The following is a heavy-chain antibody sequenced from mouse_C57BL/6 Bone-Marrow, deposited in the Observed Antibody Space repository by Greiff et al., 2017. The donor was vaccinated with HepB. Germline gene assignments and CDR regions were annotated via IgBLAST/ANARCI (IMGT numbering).Heavy chain of an antibody. D-gene: IGHD1-1*01. CDR1: GYTFTSYW. CDR3: ARGPTITTVVAGHYFDY. V-gene: IGHV1-50*01. Sequence: QVQLQQPGAELVKPGASVKLSCKASGYTFTSYWMQWVKQRPGQGLEWIGEIDPSDSYTNYNQKFKGKATLTVDTSSSTAYMQLSSLTSEDSAVYYCARGPTITTVVAGHYFDYWGQGTTLTVSS. J-gene: IGHJ2*01. CDR2: IDPSDSYT.